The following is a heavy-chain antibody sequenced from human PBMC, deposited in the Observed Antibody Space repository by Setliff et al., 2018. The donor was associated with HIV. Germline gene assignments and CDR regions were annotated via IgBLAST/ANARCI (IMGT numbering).Heavy chain of an antibody. V-gene: IGHV4-31*03. CDR3: ARRIHLWPRRFWYFDY. CDR2: IDNTGST. CDR1: GGSISSGGFY. Sequence: SETLSLTCTVTGGSISSGGFYWTWIRQHPGKGLEWIGYIDNTGSTYHSPSLESRVTISIDTSKDQFSLKLSSVTAADTAVYYCARRIHLWPRRFWYFDYWGQGTLVTVSS. D-gene: IGHD5-18*01. J-gene: IGHJ4*02.